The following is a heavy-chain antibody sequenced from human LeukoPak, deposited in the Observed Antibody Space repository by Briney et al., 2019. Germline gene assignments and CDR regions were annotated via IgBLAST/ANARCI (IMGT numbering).Heavy chain of an antibody. CDR1: GGSFSGYY. CDR2: INHSGST. Sequence: PSETLSLTCAAYGGSFSGYYWSWIRQPPGKGLEWIGEINHSGSTNYNPSLKSRVTISVDTSKNQFSLKLSSVTAADTAVYYCASGYSSGWYRGYWGQGTLVTVSS. J-gene: IGHJ4*02. CDR3: ASGYSSGWYRGY. D-gene: IGHD6-19*01. V-gene: IGHV4-34*01.